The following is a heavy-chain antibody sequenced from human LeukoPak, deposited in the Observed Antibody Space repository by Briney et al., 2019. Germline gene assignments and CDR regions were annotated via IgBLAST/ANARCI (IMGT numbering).Heavy chain of an antibody. D-gene: IGHD3-22*01. CDR3: ARGGYRDYGMDV. V-gene: IGHV3-21*01. CDR1: GFTFSSYS. J-gene: IGHJ6*02. Sequence: PGGSLRPSCAASGFTFSSYSMNWVRQAAGKGLEWVSSIISSSSYIYYAASVKDRFTISRDNAKNSLYLQMNSLRAEDTAVYYCARGGYRDYGMDVWGQGTTVTVSS. CDR2: IISSSSYI.